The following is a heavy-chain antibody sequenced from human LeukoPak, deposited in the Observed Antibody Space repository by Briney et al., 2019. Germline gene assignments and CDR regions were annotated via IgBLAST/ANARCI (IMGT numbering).Heavy chain of an antibody. CDR2: ISGSVGST. V-gene: IGHV3-23*01. D-gene: IGHD4-17*01. Sequence: PGGSLRLSCAASGFTFSSYAMSWVRQAPGKGLEWVSAISGSVGSTYYADSVKGRFTISRDNSKNTLYLQMNSLTAEDKAVYYCAKDRSTVTIGYWGQGTLVTVSS. J-gene: IGHJ4*02. CDR3: AKDRSTVTIGY. CDR1: GFTFSSYA.